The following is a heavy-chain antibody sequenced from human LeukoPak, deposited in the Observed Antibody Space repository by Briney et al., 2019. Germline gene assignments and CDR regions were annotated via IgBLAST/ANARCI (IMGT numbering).Heavy chain of an antibody. V-gene: IGHV3-23*01. CDR1: GFTFSSYA. CDR2: ISGSGGST. Sequence: GGSLRLSCAASGFTFSSYAMSWVRQAPGKGLEWVSAISGSGGSTYYADSVKGRFTISRDNSKNTLYLQMNGLRAEDTAVYYCATEYSGGHYYFNYWGQGTLVTVSS. J-gene: IGHJ4*02. CDR3: ATEYSGGHYYFNY. D-gene: IGHD6-19*01.